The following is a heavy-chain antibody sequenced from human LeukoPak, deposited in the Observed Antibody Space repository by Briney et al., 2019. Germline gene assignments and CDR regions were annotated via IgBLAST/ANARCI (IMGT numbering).Heavy chain of an antibody. D-gene: IGHD2-2*01. CDR1: GFTFSSYS. CDR3: ARDRGYCSSTSCYLIFDY. J-gene: IGHJ4*02. V-gene: IGHV3-21*01. Sequence: GSLRLSCAASGFTFSSYSMNWVRQAPGKGLEWVSSISSSSSYIYYADSVKGRFTISRDNAKNSLYLQMNSLRAEDTAVYYCARDRGYCSSTSCYLIFDYWGQETRVPVSS. CDR2: ISSSSSYI.